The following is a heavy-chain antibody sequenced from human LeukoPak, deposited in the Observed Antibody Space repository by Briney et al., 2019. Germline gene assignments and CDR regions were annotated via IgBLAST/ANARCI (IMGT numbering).Heavy chain of an antibody. Sequence: GGSLTLSCAASGFTFSSYNMNWVRQAPGKGLEWVSSISSSSTYTYYAHSVKGRFTISRDNAKTSLYLQMNSLRAGVTAVYYCARAISMVRGVDYWGQGTLVTVSS. CDR1: GFTFSSYN. CDR2: ISSSSTYT. J-gene: IGHJ4*02. D-gene: IGHD3-10*01. V-gene: IGHV3-21*01. CDR3: ARAISMVRGVDY.